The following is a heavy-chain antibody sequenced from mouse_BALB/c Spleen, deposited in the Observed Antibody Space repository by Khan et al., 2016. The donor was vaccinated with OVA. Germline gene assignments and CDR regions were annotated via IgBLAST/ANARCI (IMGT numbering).Heavy chain of an antibody. CDR3: ARLAYYYDSEGVAY. CDR2: ISTGGHYT. Sequence: EVELVESGGDVVKPGGSLKLSCAASGFTFSTYGMSWVRQTPDKRLEWVATISTGGHYTYYPETVKGRFTISRENAQNTLYLQMSSLKSEDTAMFYCARLAYYYDSEGVAYWGQGTLVTVSA. V-gene: IGHV5-6*01. CDR1: GFTFSTYG. J-gene: IGHJ3*01. D-gene: IGHD1-1*01.